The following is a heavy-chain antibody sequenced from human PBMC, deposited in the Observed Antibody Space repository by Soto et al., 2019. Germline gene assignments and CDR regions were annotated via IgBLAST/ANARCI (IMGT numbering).Heavy chain of an antibody. J-gene: IGHJ5*02. CDR3: ARDYCSGGSCYSVWFDP. Sequence: QVQLQESGPGLVKTSQTLSLTCTVSGGSISSGGYYWSWIRQHPGKGLEWIGYIYYSGSTYYNPSLKSRVTISVDTSKNQFSLKLSSVTAADTAVYYCARDYCSGGSCYSVWFDPWGQGTLVTVSS. CDR2: IYYSGST. V-gene: IGHV4-31*03. CDR1: GGSISSGGYY. D-gene: IGHD2-15*01.